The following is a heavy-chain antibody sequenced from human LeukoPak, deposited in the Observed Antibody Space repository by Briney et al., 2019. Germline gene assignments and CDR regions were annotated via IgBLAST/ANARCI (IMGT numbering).Heavy chain of an antibody. CDR3: ARGTITTVTDS. Sequence: PSETLSLTCAISGGSISSNNWWTWVRQPPGKGLEWVGEIYLRGNTNYNPSLESRATISVDESKTQLSLRLESVTAADTAVYYCARGTITTVTDSWGPGTLVTVSS. D-gene: IGHD4-17*01. CDR2: IYLRGNT. J-gene: IGHJ4*02. V-gene: IGHV4-4*02. CDR1: GGSISSNNW.